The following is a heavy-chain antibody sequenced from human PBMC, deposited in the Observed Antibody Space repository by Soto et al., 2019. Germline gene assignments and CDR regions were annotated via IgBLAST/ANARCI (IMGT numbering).Heavy chain of an antibody. J-gene: IGHJ3*02. V-gene: IGHV3-23*01. CDR2: ISGSGGRT. CDR1: GFPFISYA. D-gene: IGHD3-16*01. Sequence: GSLRLSCVASGFPFISYAMILFRQTPGKGLEWVSGISGSGGRTYYADSVKGRFTISRDNSNNTLSLQMHILRVEDTAVYFCAKGGYYSLFDIWGQGTVVTVSS. CDR3: AKGGYYSLFDI.